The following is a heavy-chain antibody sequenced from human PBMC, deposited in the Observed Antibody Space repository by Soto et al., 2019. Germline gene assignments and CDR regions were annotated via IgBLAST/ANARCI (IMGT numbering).Heavy chain of an antibody. CDR2: ISGSGGST. Sequence: ELQLLESGGGLVQPGGSLRLSCAASGFIFSSYAMSWVRQAPGKGLEWVSAISGSGGSTYYAASVKGRFTISRDNSKNTLNRKRNALKPEETAEYNFGKEKISTSCCNWFDPWGQGTLVTVSS. J-gene: IGHJ5*02. CDR3: GKEKISTSCCNWFDP. V-gene: IGHV3-23*01. CDR1: GFIFSSYA. D-gene: IGHD2-2*01.